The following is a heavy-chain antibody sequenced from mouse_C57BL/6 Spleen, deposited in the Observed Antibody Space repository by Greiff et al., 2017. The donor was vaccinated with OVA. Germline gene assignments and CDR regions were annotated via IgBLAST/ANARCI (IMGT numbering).Heavy chain of an antibody. CDR3: ARAGTADWYFDV. CDR1: GYTFTDYY. D-gene: IGHD1-2*01. CDR2: INPYNGGT. J-gene: IGHJ1*03. Sequence: VQLKESGPVLVKPGASVKMSCKASGYTFTDYYMNWVKQSHGKSLEWIGVINPYNGGTSYNQKFKGKATLTVDKSSSTAYMELNSLTSEDSAVYYCARAGTADWYFDVWGTGTTVTVSS. V-gene: IGHV1-19*01.